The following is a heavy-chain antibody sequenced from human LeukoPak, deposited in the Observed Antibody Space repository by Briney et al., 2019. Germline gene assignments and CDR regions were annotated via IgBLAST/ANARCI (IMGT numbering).Heavy chain of an antibody. D-gene: IGHD1-26*01. CDR1: GFIFSTYD. Sequence: VASVKVSCKTSGFIFSTYDIRWVRRAAGQGLEWMGYMNPKNGNADYAQKFQGRLSLTRDITTSTAYMELNSLRPDDTAVYYCTRGFYSGSSDFWGQGTLITVSS. J-gene: IGHJ4*02. CDR2: MNPKNGNA. CDR3: TRGFYSGSSDF. V-gene: IGHV1-8*01.